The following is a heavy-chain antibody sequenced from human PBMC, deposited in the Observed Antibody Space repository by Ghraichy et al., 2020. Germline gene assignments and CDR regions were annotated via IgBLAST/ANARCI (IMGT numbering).Heavy chain of an antibody. CDR3: AKVAPHPYYYDSSGYYYYYYYGMAV. D-gene: IGHD3-22*01. J-gene: IGHJ6*02. CDR1: GFTFSSYA. Sequence: GGSLRLSCAASGFTFSSYAMSWVRQAPGKGLEWVSAISGSGGSTYYADSVKGRFTISRDNSKNTLYLQMNSLRAEDTAVYYCAKVAPHPYYYDSSGYYYYYYYGMAVWGQGTTVTVSS. CDR2: ISGSGGST. V-gene: IGHV3-23*01.